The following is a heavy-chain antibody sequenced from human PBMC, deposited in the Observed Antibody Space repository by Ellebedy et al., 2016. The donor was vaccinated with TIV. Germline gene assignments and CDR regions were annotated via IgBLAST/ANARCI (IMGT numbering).Heavy chain of an antibody. V-gene: IGHV5-51*01. J-gene: IGHJ2*01. D-gene: IGHD4-23*01. CDR3: ARRGGNAWYFDL. CDR1: GYTFTTYW. CDR2: IYPGDSDT. Sequence: GESLKISXKASGYTFTTYWIGWVRQMPGKGLEWMGIIYPGDSDTRYSPSFQGRVTISADKSINTAYLQWSSLKASDTAMYYCARRGGNAWYFDLWGRGTLVTVSS.